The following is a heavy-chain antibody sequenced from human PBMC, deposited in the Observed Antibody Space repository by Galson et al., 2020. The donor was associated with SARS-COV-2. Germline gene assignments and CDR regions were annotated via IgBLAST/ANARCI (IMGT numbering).Heavy chain of an antibody. J-gene: IGHJ4*02. D-gene: IGHD3-3*02. V-gene: IGHV3-30*02. Sequence: GESLKISCAASGFTFNNHGMHWVSQAPGKGLEWVAFSRFAGSYDYYAESVKGRFTISRDNSKNMLYLQMSSLRVEDTAVFYCAKDRAFLEWSPLDVWGQGILVTVSS. CDR2: SRFAGSYD. CDR1: GFTFNNHG. CDR3: AKDRAFLEWSPLDV.